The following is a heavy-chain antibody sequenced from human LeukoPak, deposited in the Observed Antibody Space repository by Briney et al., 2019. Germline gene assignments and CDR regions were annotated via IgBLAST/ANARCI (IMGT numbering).Heavy chain of an antibody. Sequence: GGSLRLSCAASGFTFSSYWMHWVRQAPGKGLVWVSRINSDGSSTSCADSVKGRFTISRDNAKNTLYLQMNSLRAEDTAVYYCASLGYCSSTSCSNWFDPWGQGTLVTVSS. J-gene: IGHJ5*02. V-gene: IGHV3-74*01. D-gene: IGHD2-2*01. CDR2: INSDGSST. CDR3: ASLGYCSSTSCSNWFDP. CDR1: GFTFSSYW.